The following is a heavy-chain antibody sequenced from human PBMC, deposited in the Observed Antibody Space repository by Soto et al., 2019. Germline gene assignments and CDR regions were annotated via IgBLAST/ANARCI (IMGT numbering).Heavy chain of an antibody. D-gene: IGHD3-16*01. CDR2: IYSRGST. J-gene: IGHJ4*02. CDR1: GASITNFY. V-gene: IGHV4-4*07. Sequence: SETLSLTCPVSGASITNFYWSWVRQSATKGLEWIGRIYSRGSTDYNPSLKSRVTMSIDTSKNQFSLTLTSVTAADTAVYFCAKGGAYYFDSWGQGILVTVS. CDR3: AKGGAYYFDS.